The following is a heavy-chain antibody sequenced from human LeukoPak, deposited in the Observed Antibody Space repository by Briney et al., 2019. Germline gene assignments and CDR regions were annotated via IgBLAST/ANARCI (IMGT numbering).Heavy chain of an antibody. CDR2: IYYSGST. CDR1: GGSISSSSYY. J-gene: IGHJ4*01. D-gene: IGHD3-3*01. CDR3: ADQGVLESFPLYGSAVFYGASYFDY. V-gene: IGHV4-39*01. Sequence: SETLSLTCTVSGGSISSSSYYWGWIRQPPGKGLEWIGSIYYSGSTYYNPSLKSRVTISVDTSKNQFSLKLTSVTAADTAMYYCADQGVLESFPLYGSAVFYGASYFDYWGHGTLVTVSS.